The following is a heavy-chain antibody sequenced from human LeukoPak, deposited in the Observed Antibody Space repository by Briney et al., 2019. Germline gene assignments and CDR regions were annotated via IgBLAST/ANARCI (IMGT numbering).Heavy chain of an antibody. CDR3: ARGSSGYYPTFDY. J-gene: IGHJ4*02. D-gene: IGHD3-22*01. CDR1: GGSFSGYY. V-gene: IGHV4-34*01. Sequence: SGTLSLTCAVYGGSFSGYYWSWIRQPPGKGLEWIGEINHSGSTNYNPSLKSRVTISVDTSKNQFSLKLSSVTAADTAVYYCARGSSGYYPTFDYWGQGTLVTVSS. CDR2: INHSGST.